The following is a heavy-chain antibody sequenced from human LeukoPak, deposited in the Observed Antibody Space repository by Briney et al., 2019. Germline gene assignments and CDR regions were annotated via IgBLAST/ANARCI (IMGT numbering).Heavy chain of an antibody. CDR1: RYTFTGYY. Sequence: ASVKVSCKASRYTFTGYYMHWVRQAPGQGLEWMGWIYPNSGGTNYAQKFQGRVTMTRDTSISTAYMELNRLRSDDTAVYYCARGWYSNYYMDVWGKGTTVTISS. D-gene: IGHD1-1*01. CDR3: ARGWYSNYYMDV. V-gene: IGHV1-2*02. J-gene: IGHJ6*03. CDR2: IYPNSGGT.